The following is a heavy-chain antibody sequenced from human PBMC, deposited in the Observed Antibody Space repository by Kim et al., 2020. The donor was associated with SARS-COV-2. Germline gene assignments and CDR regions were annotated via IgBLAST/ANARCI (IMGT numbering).Heavy chain of an antibody. CDR1: GFTFSSYA. V-gene: IGHV3-23*01. J-gene: IGHJ4*02. CDR2: ISGSGGST. Sequence: GGSLRLSCAASGFTFSSYAMSWVRQAPGKGLEWVSAISGSGGSTYYADSVKGRFTISRDNSKNTLYLQMNSLRAEDTAVYYCAKSRGVVPAAKTYYFDYWGQGTLVTVSS. CDR3: AKSRGVVPAAKTYYFDY. D-gene: IGHD2-2*01.